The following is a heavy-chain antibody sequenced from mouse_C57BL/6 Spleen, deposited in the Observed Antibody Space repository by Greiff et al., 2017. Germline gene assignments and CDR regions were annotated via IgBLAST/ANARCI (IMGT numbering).Heavy chain of an antibody. CDR2: ISSGSSTI. CDR3: ARPIYDGYLAWFAY. CDR1: GFTFSDYG. J-gene: IGHJ3*01. D-gene: IGHD2-3*01. Sequence: EVQLVESGGGLVKPGGSLKLSCAASGFTFSDYGMHWVRQAPEKGLEWVAYISSGSSTIYYADTVKGRFTISRDNAKNTLFLQMTSLRSEDTAMYYCARPIYDGYLAWFAYWGQGTLVTVSA. V-gene: IGHV5-17*01.